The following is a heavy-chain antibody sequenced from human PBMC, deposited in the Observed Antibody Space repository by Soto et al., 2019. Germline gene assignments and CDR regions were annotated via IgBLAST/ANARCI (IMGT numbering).Heavy chain of an antibody. D-gene: IGHD3-3*01. CDR3: ARMSYDFSSGLYGMDV. CDR1: GYSFTSYW. J-gene: IGHJ6*02. Sequence: GESLKISCKGSGYSFTSYWISWVRQMPGKGLEWMGRIDPSDSYTNYSPSFQGHVTISADKSISTAYLQWSSLKASDTAMYYCARMSYDFSSGLYGMDVWGQGTTVTVSS. CDR2: IDPSDSYT. V-gene: IGHV5-10-1*01.